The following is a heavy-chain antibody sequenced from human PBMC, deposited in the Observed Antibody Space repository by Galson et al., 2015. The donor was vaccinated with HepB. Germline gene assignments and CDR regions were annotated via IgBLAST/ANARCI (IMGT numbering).Heavy chain of an antibody. CDR2: IRYDGSNK. D-gene: IGHD1-26*01. CDR1: GFTFSSYG. V-gene: IGHV3-30*02. J-gene: IGHJ6*02. Sequence: SLRLSCAASGFTFSSYGMHWVRQAPGKGLEWVAFIRYDGSNKYYADSVKGRFTISRDNSKNTLYLQMNSLRAEDTAVYYCAKESGERSGSYFELYYYYGMDVWGQGTTVTVSS. CDR3: AKESGERSGSYFELYYYYGMDV.